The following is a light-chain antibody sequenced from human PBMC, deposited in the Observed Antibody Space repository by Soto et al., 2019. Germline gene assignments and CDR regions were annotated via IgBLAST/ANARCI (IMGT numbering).Light chain of an antibody. CDR2: KVS. V-gene: IGKV2-30*01. CDR1: QSLPYSDGNTY. J-gene: IGKJ2*01. Sequence: VVMTQSPLSLPVTLGQPASISCRSSQSLPYSDGNTYLNWFQQRPGQSPRRLIDKVSTRDSGGPDRFGGSGSGSDFTPDISRVEAEAVGVYGCVQGKHWPPETFGRGTKLEI. CDR3: VQGKHWPPET.